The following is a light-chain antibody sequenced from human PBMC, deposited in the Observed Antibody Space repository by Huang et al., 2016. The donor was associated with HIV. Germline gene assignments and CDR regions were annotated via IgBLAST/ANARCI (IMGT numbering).Light chain of an antibody. CDR1: QSISTY. J-gene: IGKJ2*01. V-gene: IGKV1-39*01. CDR3: QQSYTTPIT. CDR2: SAS. Sequence: DIQMTQSPSSLSASVGDRVTITCRASQSISTYLNWFQQKPGTAPKLLIYSASNLQSGVPSKFSGSGSGIDFTLTISSLQPEDFATYYCQQSYTTPITFGQGTKLDIK.